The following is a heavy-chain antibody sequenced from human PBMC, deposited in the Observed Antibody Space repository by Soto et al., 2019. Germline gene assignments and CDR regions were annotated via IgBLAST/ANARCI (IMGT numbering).Heavy chain of an antibody. D-gene: IGHD3-3*01. CDR3: AKGVVIALDYYYYGMDV. CDR1: GFTFSSYA. J-gene: IGHJ6*02. CDR2: ISGSGGST. Sequence: PGGSLRLSCAASGFTFSSYAMSWVRQAPGKGLERVSAISGSGGSTYYADSVKGRFTISRDNSKNTPYLQMNSLRAEDTAVYYCAKGVVIALDYYYYGMDVWGQGTTVTVSS. V-gene: IGHV3-23*01.